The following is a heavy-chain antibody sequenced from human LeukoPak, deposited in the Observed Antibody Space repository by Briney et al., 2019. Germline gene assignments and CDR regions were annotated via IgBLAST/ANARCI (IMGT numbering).Heavy chain of an antibody. CDR3: ARDEIYYDILTGYRHFDY. Sequence: GGSLRLSCEASGFTFSSYWMSWVRQAPGKGLEWVANIKQDGSEKKYLDSVKSRFTISRDNAKNSMYLQMNSLRAEDTAVYYCARDEIYYDILTGYRHFDYWGQGTLVTVFS. D-gene: IGHD3-9*01. J-gene: IGHJ4*02. V-gene: IGHV3-7*01. CDR1: GFTFSSYW. CDR2: IKQDGSEK.